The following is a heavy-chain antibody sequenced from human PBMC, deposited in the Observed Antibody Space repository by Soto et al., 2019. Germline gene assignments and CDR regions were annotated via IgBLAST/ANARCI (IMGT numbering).Heavy chain of an antibody. D-gene: IGHD6-19*01. CDR1: GGSISSSYW. Sequence: QVQLQESGPGLVKPSGTLSLTCAVSGGSISSSYWWSWVRQPPGKGLEWIGEMYHTGSTNYNPSLTNRVTISVDKSKHQFSLRVSSVTAADTAVYYCARKQWVVPNWFDPWGQGILVTVSS. J-gene: IGHJ5*02. CDR2: MYHTGST. V-gene: IGHV4-4*02. CDR3: ARKQWVVPNWFDP.